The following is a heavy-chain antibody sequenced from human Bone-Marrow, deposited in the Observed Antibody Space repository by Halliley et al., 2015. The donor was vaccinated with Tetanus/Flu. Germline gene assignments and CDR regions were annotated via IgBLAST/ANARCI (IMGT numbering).Heavy chain of an antibody. CDR2: IKEDGSEK. CDR3: ARVLDDSSGYYYDF. V-gene: IGHV3-7*01. J-gene: IGHJ4*02. D-gene: IGHD3-22*01. CDR1: GFTFSRYW. Sequence: SLRLSCAVSGFTFSRYWMSWVRQAPGKGLEWVANIKEDGSEKHYVDSVKGRFTISRDNAKNSVYLQMSSLRAEDTAVYHCARVLDDSSGYYYDFWGQGTLVTVSA.